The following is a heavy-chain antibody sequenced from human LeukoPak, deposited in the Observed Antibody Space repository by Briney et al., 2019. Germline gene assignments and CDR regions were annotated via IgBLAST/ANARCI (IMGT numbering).Heavy chain of an antibody. J-gene: IGHJ4*02. Sequence: GGSLRLSCAASGFTFSSYAMSWVRQAPGKGLEWVSAISGSGGSTYYADSVKGRFTISRDNSKNTLYLQMNSLRAEDTAVYYCAKTSTYYDFWSGYYALGPFDYWGQGTLVTVSS. V-gene: IGHV3-23*01. CDR3: AKTSTYYDFWSGYYALGPFDY. CDR1: GFTFSSYA. D-gene: IGHD3-3*01. CDR2: ISGSGGST.